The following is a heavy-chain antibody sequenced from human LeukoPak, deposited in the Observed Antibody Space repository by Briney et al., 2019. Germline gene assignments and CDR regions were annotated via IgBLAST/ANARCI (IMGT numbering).Heavy chain of an antibody. CDR2: ISSSGSTI. J-gene: IGHJ4*02. Sequence: GGSLRLSCAASGFTFSNYGMHWVRQAPGKGLEWVSYISSSGSTIYYADSVKGRFTISRDNAKNSLYLQMNSLRAEDTAVYYCAREYYSYGYDYWGQGTLVTVSS. V-gene: IGHV3-48*04. CDR1: GFTFSNYG. D-gene: IGHD5-18*01. CDR3: AREYYSYGYDY.